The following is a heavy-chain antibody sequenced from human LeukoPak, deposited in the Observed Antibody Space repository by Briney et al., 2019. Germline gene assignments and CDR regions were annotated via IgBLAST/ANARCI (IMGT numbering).Heavy chain of an antibody. CDR2: IYTSGST. V-gene: IGHV4-4*07. CDR3: AREDCDFWSGYPNWFDP. D-gene: IGHD3-3*01. CDR1: GGSISNYY. Sequence: SETLSLTCTVSGGSISNYYWNWIRQPAGKGLEWLGRIYTSGSTYYNPSLKRRVTMSVDTSKNHLSLKLSSVTAADPAVYYCAREDCDFWSGYPNWFDPWGQGTLVTVSS. J-gene: IGHJ5*02.